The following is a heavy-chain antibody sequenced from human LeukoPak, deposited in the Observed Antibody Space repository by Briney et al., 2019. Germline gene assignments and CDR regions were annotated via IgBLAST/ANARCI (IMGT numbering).Heavy chain of an antibody. Sequence: PLASVKVSCKSSGYTFTDYDINWVRQAAGQGLEWMGGFDPEDGETIYAQKFQGRVTMTEDTSTDTAYMELSSLRSEDTAVYYCATLKWYQRDAFDIWGQGTMVTVSS. CDR3: ATLKWYQRDAFDI. J-gene: IGHJ3*02. D-gene: IGHD2-2*01. V-gene: IGHV1-24*01. CDR1: GYTFTDYD. CDR2: FDPEDGET.